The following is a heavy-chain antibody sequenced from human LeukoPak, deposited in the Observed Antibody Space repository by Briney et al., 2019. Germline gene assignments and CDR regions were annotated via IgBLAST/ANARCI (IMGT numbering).Heavy chain of an antibody. CDR3: AKGPFTYYYDSSGYYYHAPLDY. V-gene: IGHV3-23*01. Sequence: GGSLRLSCAASGFTFSSYAMSWVRQAPGKGLEWVSAISGSGGSTYCADSVKGRFTISRDNSKNTLYLQMNSLRAEDTAVYYCAKGPFTYYYDSSGYYYHAPLDYWGQGTLVTVSS. CDR2: ISGSGGST. CDR1: GFTFSSYA. J-gene: IGHJ4*02. D-gene: IGHD3-22*01.